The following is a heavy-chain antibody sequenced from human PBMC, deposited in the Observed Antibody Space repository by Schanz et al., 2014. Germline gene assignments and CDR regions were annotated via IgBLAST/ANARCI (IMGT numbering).Heavy chain of an antibody. CDR2: VYHSGGT. Sequence: QVQLQESGPGLVKPSGTLSLTCAVSGGSISNANWWSWVRQPPGKGLQWIGEVYHSGGTNYNPSRKSRVTISLDVSKTQFSLRLNSVTAADMAVYYCARSVGMVRRYFDSWGQGNLVTVSS. CDR1: GGSISNANW. CDR3: ARSVGMVRRYFDS. J-gene: IGHJ4*02. V-gene: IGHV4-4*02. D-gene: IGHD5-18*01.